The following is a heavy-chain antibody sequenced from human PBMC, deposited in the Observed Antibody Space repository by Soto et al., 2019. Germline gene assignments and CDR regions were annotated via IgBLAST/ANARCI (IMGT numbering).Heavy chain of an antibody. CDR1: GFTFSSYG. V-gene: IGHV3-33*01. J-gene: IGHJ3*02. D-gene: IGHD1-26*01. Sequence: GGSLRLSCAASGFTFSSYGMHWVRQAPGKGLEWVAVIWYDGSNKYYADSVKGRFTISRDNSKNTLYLQMNSLRAEDTAVYYCAREEPLRGAFDIWGQGTMVTVSS. CDR2: IWYDGSNK. CDR3: AREEPLRGAFDI.